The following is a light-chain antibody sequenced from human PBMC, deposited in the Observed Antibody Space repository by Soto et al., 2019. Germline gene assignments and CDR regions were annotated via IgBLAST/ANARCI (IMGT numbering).Light chain of an antibody. CDR2: KTS. V-gene: IGKV1-5*03. CDR3: QQYSSYLWT. CDR1: QSIRRW. J-gene: IGKJ1*01. Sequence: EIKMTQSPSTLSASVGDRVTITCRASQSIRRWLAWYQQKPGKAPKLLIYKTSTIESGVPARFSGSGSGTEFTLTISSLQPDDFATYYCQQYSSYLWTFGQGTKVDIK.